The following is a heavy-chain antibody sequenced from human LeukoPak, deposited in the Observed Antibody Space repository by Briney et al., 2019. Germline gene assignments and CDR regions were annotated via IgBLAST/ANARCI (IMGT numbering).Heavy chain of an antibody. CDR1: GFIFTNYW. Sequence: PGGSLRLSCAASGFIFTNYWMSWVRQAPGKGLEWVGFIRSKAYGGTTEYAASVKGRFTISRDDSKSIAYLQMNSLKTEDTAVYYCAAGAGYYYYYMDVWGKGTTVTVSS. D-gene: IGHD4-17*01. J-gene: IGHJ6*03. CDR2: IRSKAYGGTT. CDR3: AAGAGYYYYYMDV. V-gene: IGHV3-49*04.